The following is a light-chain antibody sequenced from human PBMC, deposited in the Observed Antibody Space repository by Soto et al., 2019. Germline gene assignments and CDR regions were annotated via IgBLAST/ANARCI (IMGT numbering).Light chain of an antibody. V-gene: IGLV2-14*01. CDR1: STDVGRYNY. CDR3: TSYTSDSTYV. J-gene: IGLJ1*01. CDR2: DVS. Sequence: QSVLNQPASVSWSPGQSITISCTGTSTDVGRYNYVSWYQQHPGKAPKLMVYDVSNRPSWVSNRFSGSKSGITASLTISGLQAEDEADYYCTSYTSDSTYVFGTGTKVTVL.